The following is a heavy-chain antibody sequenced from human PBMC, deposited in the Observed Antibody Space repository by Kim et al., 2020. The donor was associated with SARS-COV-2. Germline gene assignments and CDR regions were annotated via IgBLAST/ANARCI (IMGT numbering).Heavy chain of an antibody. Sequence: GGSLRLSCAASGFTFSSYSMNWVRQAPGKGLEWVSYISSSSSTIYYADSVKGRFTISRDNAKNSLYLQMNSLRAEDTAVYYCARDHYYGSGSYYNSLYYYYGMDVWGQGTTVTVSS. CDR3: ARDHYYGSGSYYNSLYYYYGMDV. CDR1: GFTFSSYS. CDR2: ISSSSSTI. D-gene: IGHD3-10*01. J-gene: IGHJ6*02. V-gene: IGHV3-48*04.